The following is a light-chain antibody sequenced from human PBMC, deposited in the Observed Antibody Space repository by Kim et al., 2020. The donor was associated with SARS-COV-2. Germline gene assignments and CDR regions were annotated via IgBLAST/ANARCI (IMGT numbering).Light chain of an antibody. J-gene: IGKJ2*01. Sequence: DIQMTQSPSSLPASVGDRVTITCRATQSISNYLNWYQQKPGKAPKLLIYAASSLQSGVPSRFSGSGSGTDFTLTISSLQPEDFASYYCQQSYNTPYTFGQGTKLEIK. CDR1: QSISNY. V-gene: IGKV1-39*01. CDR2: AAS. CDR3: QQSYNTPYT.